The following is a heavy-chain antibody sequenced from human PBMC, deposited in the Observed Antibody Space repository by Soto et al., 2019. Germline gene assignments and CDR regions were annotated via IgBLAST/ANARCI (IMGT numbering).Heavy chain of an antibody. J-gene: IGHJ4*02. D-gene: IGHD3-3*01. V-gene: IGHV4-39*02. CDR1: GGSISSSNYF. CDR3: ARLKEWYWWLDY. Sequence: QLQLQESGPGLVKPSETLSLTCTVSGGSISSSNYFWGWIRQPPGKGLAWIGSIYYSGTTYYNPTLKSRVAIAGATAVRHCSLELSSVTAADTAVYCCARLKEWYWWLDYWGPGT. CDR2: IYYSGTT.